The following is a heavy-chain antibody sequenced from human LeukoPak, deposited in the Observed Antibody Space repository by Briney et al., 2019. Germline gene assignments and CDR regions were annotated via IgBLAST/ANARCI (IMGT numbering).Heavy chain of an antibody. CDR1: GFTVSRNY. CDR2: IYSGGST. CDR3: ASIGLEVPAANY. Sequence: GGSLRLSCAASGFTVSRNYMSWAGQAPGKGLEWVSVIYSGGSTYYADSVKGRFTISRDNSKNTLYLQMNSLRAEDTAVYYCASIGLEVPAANYWGQGTLVTVSS. D-gene: IGHD2-2*01. J-gene: IGHJ4*02. V-gene: IGHV3-53*01.